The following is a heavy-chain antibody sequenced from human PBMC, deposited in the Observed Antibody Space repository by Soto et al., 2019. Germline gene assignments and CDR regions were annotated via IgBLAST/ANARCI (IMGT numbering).Heavy chain of an antibody. CDR1: GGSISSGGYA. CDR2: IYHSGYT. D-gene: IGHD1-7*01. V-gene: IGHV4-30-2*01. CDR3: ASDSLTGNYFDP. J-gene: IGHJ5*02. Sequence: QMRLQESGSGLVKPSQTLSLTCAVSGGSISSGGYAWNWIRQPPGKGLEWIGYIYHSGYTSYNPSLKSRVTISVDKSKNQFSLDLSFVTAADTAVYYCASDSLTGNYFDPWGQGTLVTVSS.